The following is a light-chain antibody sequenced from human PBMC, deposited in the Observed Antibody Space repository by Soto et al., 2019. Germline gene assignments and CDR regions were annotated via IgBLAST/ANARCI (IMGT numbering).Light chain of an antibody. CDR2: DAS. Sequence: DIQMTQSPSTLSASVGDRVTITCRASQSIGSWLAWYQQKPGKAPKLLIYDASRLESGVPSRFIGSGSGTDFTLTISSLQPGDFATYYCQQCDSLSPWTFGQGTKVEI. J-gene: IGKJ1*01. V-gene: IGKV1-5*01. CDR1: QSIGSW. CDR3: QQCDSLSPWT.